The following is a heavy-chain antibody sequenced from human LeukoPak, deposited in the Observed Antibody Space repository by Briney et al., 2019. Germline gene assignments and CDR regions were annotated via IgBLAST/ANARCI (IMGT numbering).Heavy chain of an antibody. Sequence: GGSLRLSCAASGFTFSSYSMNWVRQAPGKGLEWVSPISSSSSYIYYADSVKGRFTISRDNAKNSLYLQMNSLRAEDTAVYYCARGGGYCSSTSCLYLDYWGQGTLVTVSS. CDR2: ISSSSSYI. J-gene: IGHJ4*02. D-gene: IGHD2-2*01. V-gene: IGHV3-21*01. CDR1: GFTFSSYS. CDR3: ARGGGYCSSTSCLYLDY.